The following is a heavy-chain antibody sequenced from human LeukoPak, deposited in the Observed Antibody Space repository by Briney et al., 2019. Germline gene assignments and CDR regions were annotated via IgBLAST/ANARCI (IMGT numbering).Heavy chain of an antibody. CDR3: TRLSDEAQYYDILTGSEARHDY. V-gene: IGHV3-73*01. Sequence: PGGSLKLSCAASGFTFSGSAMHWVRQASGKGLEWVGRIRSKANSYATAYAASVKGRFTISRDDSKNTAYLQMNSLKTEDTAVYYCTRLSDEAQYYDILTGSEARHDYWGQGTLVTVSS. J-gene: IGHJ4*02. CDR2: IRSKANSYAT. CDR1: GFTFSGSA. D-gene: IGHD3-9*01.